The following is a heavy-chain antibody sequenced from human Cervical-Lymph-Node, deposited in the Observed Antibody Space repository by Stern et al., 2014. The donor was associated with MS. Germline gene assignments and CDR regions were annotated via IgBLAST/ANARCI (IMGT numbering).Heavy chain of an antibody. D-gene: IGHD2/OR15-2a*01. Sequence: VQLVESWTEVKKPGSSMTLSCKTSGDIFINYALSWVRQAPGKGLEWMGGIIPVLGTTNYAQRFQGRLTITADESTRTAYMELSSLRAEDTAIYYCARDSASAGLYYFDFWGQGTLVTVSS. J-gene: IGHJ4*02. CDR3: ARDSASAGLYYFDF. CDR2: IIPVLGTT. CDR1: GDIFINYA. V-gene: IGHV1-69*01.